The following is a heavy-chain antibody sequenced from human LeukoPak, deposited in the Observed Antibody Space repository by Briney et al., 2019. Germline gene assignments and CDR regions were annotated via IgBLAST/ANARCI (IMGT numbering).Heavy chain of an antibody. V-gene: IGHV1-69*04. CDR3: AREGSFDY. J-gene: IGHJ4*02. CDR1: KDTFTGYY. Sequence: SVKVSCKASKDTFTGYYMHWVRQAPGQGLEWMGRIIPIPGIANYAQKFQGRVTITADKSTNIAYMELSSLRSEDTAVYYCAREGSFDYWGQGTLVTVSS. CDR2: IIPIPGIA.